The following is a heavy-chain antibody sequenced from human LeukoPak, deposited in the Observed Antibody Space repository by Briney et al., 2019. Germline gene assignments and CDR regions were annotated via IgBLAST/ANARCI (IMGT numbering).Heavy chain of an antibody. D-gene: IGHD3-22*01. Sequence: PGGSLGLSCAASGFTFSSYSMNWVRQAPGKGLEWVSSISSSSSYIYYADSVKGRFTISRDNAKNSLYLQMNSLRAEDTAVYYCARVGSITMRGHLRFDPWGQGTLVTVSS. CDR2: ISSSSSYI. CDR1: GFTFSSYS. CDR3: ARVGSITMRGHLRFDP. V-gene: IGHV3-21*01. J-gene: IGHJ5*02.